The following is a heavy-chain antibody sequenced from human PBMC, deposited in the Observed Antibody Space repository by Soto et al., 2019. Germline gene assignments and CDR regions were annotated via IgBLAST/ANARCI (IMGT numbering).Heavy chain of an antibody. CDR2: IYYSGST. CDR3: AGVWGHCSGYSGSRGAWFDP. CDR1: GGSISSYY. Sequence: QVQLQESGPGLVKPSETLSLTCTVSGGSISSYYWSWIRQPPGKGLEWIGYIYYSGSTNYNPSLKGRVTLSVDPSKNQFSLKLGSGTAADSAVYYWAGVWGHCSGYSGSRGAWFDPWGQGTLVTVSS. J-gene: IGHJ5*02. V-gene: IGHV4-59*01. D-gene: IGHD3-22*01.